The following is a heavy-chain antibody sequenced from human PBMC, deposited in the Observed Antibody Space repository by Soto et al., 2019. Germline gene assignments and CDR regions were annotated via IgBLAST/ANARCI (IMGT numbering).Heavy chain of an antibody. CDR1: GGSLSDYQ. Sequence: QVQLQESGPGLVKPSETLSLTCSISGGSLSDYQWNWIRQPPGKGLEWIGYIYESGRTNYNPSLKSRRTISLATSTRQLSLRLRSVTAADTAVYYCARMRGLGEISPYLDYWGQGALVTFSS. V-gene: IGHV4-59*01. J-gene: IGHJ4*02. CDR3: ARMRGLGEISPYLDY. CDR2: IYESGRT. D-gene: IGHD3-16*01.